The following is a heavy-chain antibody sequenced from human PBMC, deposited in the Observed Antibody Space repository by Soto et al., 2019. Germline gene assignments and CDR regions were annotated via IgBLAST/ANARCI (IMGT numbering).Heavy chain of an antibody. Sequence: ASVKVSCKASGYPFTSYYMHWVRQAPGQGLEWMGVIKPSGGSISYAQKFRGRVTMTRDTSTSTVYMDLSSLRSEDTAIYYCARAMITVTLVQLGNSYYGMDVWGQGTTVTVSS. CDR3: ARAMITVTLVQLGNSYYGMDV. CDR1: GYPFTSYY. CDR2: IKPSGGSI. V-gene: IGHV1-46*01. J-gene: IGHJ6*02. D-gene: IGHD3-16*01.